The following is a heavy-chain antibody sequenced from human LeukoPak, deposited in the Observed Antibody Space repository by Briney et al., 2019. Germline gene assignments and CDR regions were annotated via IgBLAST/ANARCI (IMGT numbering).Heavy chain of an antibody. J-gene: IGHJ4*02. V-gene: IGHV3-23*01. Sequence: GGSLRLSCAASGFTFSSSAMSWVRQAPGKGLEWVSAISNNGGYTYYADSVQGRFTISRDNSKSTLCLQMNSLRAEDTAVYYCAKVRRIAAAGTIDYWGQGTLVTVSS. CDR2: ISNNGGYT. D-gene: IGHD6-13*01. CDR3: AKVRRIAAAGTIDY. CDR1: GFTFSSSA.